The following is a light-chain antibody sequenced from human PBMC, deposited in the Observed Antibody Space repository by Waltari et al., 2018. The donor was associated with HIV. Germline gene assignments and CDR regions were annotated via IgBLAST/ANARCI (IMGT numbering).Light chain of an antibody. Sequence: SYELTPPLSASVALGQTARITCGGNNIGSKNVHWYQQKPGQSPVLVIYRDNNRPSGIPERFSGSNSGNTATLTISRAQAGDEADYYCQVWDSSTVFGGGTKLTVL. CDR3: QVWDSSTV. V-gene: IGLV3-9*01. CDR2: RDN. CDR1: NIGSKN. J-gene: IGLJ2*01.